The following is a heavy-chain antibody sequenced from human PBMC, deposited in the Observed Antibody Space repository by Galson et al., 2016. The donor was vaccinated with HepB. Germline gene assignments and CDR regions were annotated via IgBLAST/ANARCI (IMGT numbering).Heavy chain of an antibody. D-gene: IGHD2/OR15-2a*01. CDR2: IDPSDSYT. CDR1: GYRFTSYW. J-gene: IGHJ4*02. CDR3: ARHRRDFPATGGRDY. V-gene: IGHV5-10-1*01. Sequence: QSGAEVKKPGESLRISCKGSGYRFTSYWISWVRQMPGKGLEWMGRIDPSDSYTNYSPSFQGHVTISVDKSISTAYLQWSSLKASDTAIYFCARHRRDFPATGGRDYWGQGTLVTVAS.